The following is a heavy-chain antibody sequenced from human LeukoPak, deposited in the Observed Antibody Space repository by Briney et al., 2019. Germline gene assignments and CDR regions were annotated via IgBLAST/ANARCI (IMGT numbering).Heavy chain of an antibody. J-gene: IGHJ3*02. Sequence: GRSLRLSCAASGFTFSSYAMPWVRQAPGKGLEWVAVISYDGSNKYYADSVKGRFTISRDNSKNTLYLQMNSLRAEDTAVYYCARDQYYYDSSGAFDIWGQGTMVTVSS. CDR3: ARDQYYYDSSGAFDI. V-gene: IGHV3-30-3*01. CDR2: ISYDGSNK. CDR1: GFTFSSYA. D-gene: IGHD3-22*01.